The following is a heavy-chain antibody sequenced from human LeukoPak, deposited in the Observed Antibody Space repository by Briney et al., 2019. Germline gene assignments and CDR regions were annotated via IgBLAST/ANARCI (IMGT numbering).Heavy chain of an antibody. J-gene: IGHJ3*02. V-gene: IGHV3-7*01. CDR3: ARDSSSWYDAFDI. CDR1: GFTFSDYY. Sequence: GGSLRLSCAASGFTFSDYYMSWIRQAPGKGLEWVANIKQDGSEKYYVDSVKGRFTISRDNAKNSLYLQMNGLRAEDTAVYYCARDSSSWYDAFDIWGQGTMVTVSS. D-gene: IGHD6-13*01. CDR2: IKQDGSEK.